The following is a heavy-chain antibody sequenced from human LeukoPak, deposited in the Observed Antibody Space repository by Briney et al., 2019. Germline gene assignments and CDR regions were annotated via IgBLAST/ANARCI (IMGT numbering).Heavy chain of an antibody. D-gene: IGHD6-19*01. Sequence: GASVKVSCKASGYTFTDYGISWVRQAPGQGLEWMGWISAYNGHTNYAQNLQGRVTMTTDTSTTTAYMDVRSLRSDDTAVYYCARDREQWRANLYAMDVWGQGTTVTVSS. CDR3: ARDREQWRANLYAMDV. CDR1: GYTFTDYG. CDR2: ISAYNGHT. J-gene: IGHJ6*02. V-gene: IGHV1-18*01.